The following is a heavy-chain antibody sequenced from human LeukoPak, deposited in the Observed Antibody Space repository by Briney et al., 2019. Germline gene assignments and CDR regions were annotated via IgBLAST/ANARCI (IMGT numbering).Heavy chain of an antibody. D-gene: IGHD3-10*01. J-gene: IGHJ4*02. CDR1: GFTFSNAW. CDR2: IKSKTDGGTT. Sequence: PGGSLRLSCAASGFTFSNAWMSWFGQAPGKGREWVGRIKSKTDGGTTDYAAPVKGRFTISRDDSKNTLYLQMNSLKTEDTAVYYCTIHLEWFGELYISFVDYWGQGTLVTVSS. CDR3: TIHLEWFGELYISFVDY. V-gene: IGHV3-15*01.